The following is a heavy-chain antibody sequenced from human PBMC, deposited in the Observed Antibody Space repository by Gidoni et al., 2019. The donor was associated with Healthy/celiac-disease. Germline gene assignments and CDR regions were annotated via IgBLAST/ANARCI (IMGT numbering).Heavy chain of an antibody. Sequence: EVQLVESGGGLVQPGGSLRLSCSASGLTFRSSSMHWVRQAPGKGLEYVSAISSNGGSTYYADSVKGRFTISRDNSKNTLYLQMSSLRAEDTAVYYCVKVQLARIIAPTFDYWGQGTLVTVSS. CDR2: ISSNGGST. D-gene: IGHD6-6*01. V-gene: IGHV3-64D*06. CDR3: VKVQLARIIAPTFDY. CDR1: GLTFRSSS. J-gene: IGHJ4*02.